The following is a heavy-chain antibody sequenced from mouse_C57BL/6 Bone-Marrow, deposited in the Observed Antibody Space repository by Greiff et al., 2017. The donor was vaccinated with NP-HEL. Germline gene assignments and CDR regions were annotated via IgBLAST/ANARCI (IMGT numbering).Heavy chain of an antibody. CDR2: IYPGSGNT. D-gene: IGHD1-1*01. Sequence: VNVVESGAELVRPGASVKLSCKASGYTFTDYYINWVKQRPGQGLEWIARIYPGSGNTYYNEKFKGKATLTAEKASSTAYMQLSSLTSEDSAVYFCARWGYGSSYVPYFDVWGTGTTVTVSS. V-gene: IGHV1-76*01. CDR3: ARWGYGSSYVPYFDV. J-gene: IGHJ1*03. CDR1: GYTFTDYY.